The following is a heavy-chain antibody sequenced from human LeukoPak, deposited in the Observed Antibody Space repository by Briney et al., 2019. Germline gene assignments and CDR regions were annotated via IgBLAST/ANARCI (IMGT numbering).Heavy chain of an antibody. Sequence: PSETLSLTCAVYGGSFIGYDWTWIRQPPGKGLEWIGEINHSGGTNYNPSLKSRVTISVDTSKNQFSLKLSSVTAADTAVYYCASLARGGNWFDPWGQGTPVTVSS. CDR2: INHSGGT. CDR3: ASLARGGNWFDP. D-gene: IGHD3-16*01. J-gene: IGHJ5*02. V-gene: IGHV4-34*01. CDR1: GGSFIGYD.